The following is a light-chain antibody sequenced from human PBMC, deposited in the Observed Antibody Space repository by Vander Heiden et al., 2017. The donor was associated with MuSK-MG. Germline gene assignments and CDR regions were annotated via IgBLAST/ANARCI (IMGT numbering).Light chain of an antibody. J-gene: IGKJ1*01. CDR3: QQYNNWPLPWT. CDR1: QSVSSN. V-gene: IGKV3-15*01. CDR2: GAS. Sequence: IVMTQSPATLSVSPGERATLSCRASQSVSSNLAWYQQKPGQAPRLLSYGASTRATGIPARFSGSGSGTEFTLTISSLQSEDFAVYYCQQYNNWPLPWTFGQGTKVEIK.